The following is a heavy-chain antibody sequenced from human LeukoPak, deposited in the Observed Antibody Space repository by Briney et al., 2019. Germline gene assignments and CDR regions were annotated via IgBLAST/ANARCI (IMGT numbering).Heavy chain of an antibody. CDR3: ARSRFPYYRLSRTDYYYMDV. V-gene: IGHV1-69*06. J-gene: IGHJ6*03. CDR2: IIPIFGTT. D-gene: IGHD3-10*01. Sequence: ASVKVSCKASGGTLSSYTISWVRQAPGQGLEWMGGIIPIFGTTNYAQKFQGRVSITADKSTSTTYMQLSSLRSEDTAVYYCARSRFPYYRLSRTDYYYMDVWAKGTTVTVSS. CDR1: GGTLSSYT.